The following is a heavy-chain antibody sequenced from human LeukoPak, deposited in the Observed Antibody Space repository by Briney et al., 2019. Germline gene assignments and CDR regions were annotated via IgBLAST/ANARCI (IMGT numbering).Heavy chain of an antibody. D-gene: IGHD3-3*01. CDR2: IYYSGTT. CDR1: GGSISGSSYF. Sequence: SETLSLTCTVSGGSISGSSYFWGWIRQPPGKGLEWIGSIYYSGTTYYNPSLKSRITMSVDMSANQFSLRLTSVSAADTAVYYCTRAYWIGFHFDSWGQGILVSVSS. J-gene: IGHJ4*02. V-gene: IGHV4-39*07. CDR3: TRAYWIGFHFDS.